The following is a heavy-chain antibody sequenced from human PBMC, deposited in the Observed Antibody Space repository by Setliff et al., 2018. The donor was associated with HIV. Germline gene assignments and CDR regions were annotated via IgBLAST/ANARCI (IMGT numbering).Heavy chain of an antibody. J-gene: IGHJ4*02. D-gene: IGHD4-17*01. CDR2: IYYAGNT. CDR3: ARHSRTAVPTIDY. CDR1: GDSITNSFYY. V-gene: IGHV4-39*01. Sequence: SETLSLTCTVSGDSITNSFYYWGWVRQSPRAGLEWIADIYYAGNTYYNPSLKSRATISIDTSRNQFSLKVTSLTAADTAVYYCARHSRTAVPTIDYWGQGTLVTVSS.